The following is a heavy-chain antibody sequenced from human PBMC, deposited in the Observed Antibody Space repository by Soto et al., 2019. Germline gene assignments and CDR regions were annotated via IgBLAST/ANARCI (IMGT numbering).Heavy chain of an antibody. Sequence: ASVKVSCTASGYTFTSYDINWVRQATGQGPEWMGWMNPNSGGTNYAQKCQGRVTMTRDTSISTAYMELSRLRSDDTAVYYCARDGNQVPAAIGESDYWGQGTLVTVSS. D-gene: IGHD2-2*01. J-gene: IGHJ4*02. CDR3: ARDGNQVPAAIGESDY. CDR2: MNPNSGGT. CDR1: GYTFTSYD. V-gene: IGHV1-2*02.